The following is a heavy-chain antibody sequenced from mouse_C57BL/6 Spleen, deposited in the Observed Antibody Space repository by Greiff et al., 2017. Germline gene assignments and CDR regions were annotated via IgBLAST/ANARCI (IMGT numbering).Heavy chain of an antibody. Sequence: QVQLQQSGAELVKPGASVKISCKASGYAFSSYWMNWVKQRPGKGLEWIGQIYPGDGDTNYNGKFKGKAALTADKSSSTAYMQLSSLTSEDSAVYFCAREGIGSSWGYFDVWGTGTTVTVSS. CDR2: IYPGDGDT. J-gene: IGHJ1*03. V-gene: IGHV1-80*01. D-gene: IGHD1-1*01. CDR3: AREGIGSSWGYFDV. CDR1: GYAFSSYW.